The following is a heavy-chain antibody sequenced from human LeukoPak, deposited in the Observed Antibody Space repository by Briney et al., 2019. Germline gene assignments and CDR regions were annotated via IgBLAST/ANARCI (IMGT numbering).Heavy chain of an antibody. V-gene: IGHV3-11*01. D-gene: IGHD3-22*01. CDR2: ITGRGGAT. J-gene: IGHJ4*02. CDR3: ARLYDSSGYYLYSVH. Sequence: PGGSLRLSCAPSGFTFSDYYVTWIRQAPGKGLEWLSYITGRGGATYYADSVTGRFTIPRDNAKKSLYMQMNRLRAEDTAIYYSARLYDSSGYYLYSVHWGQGTLVTVSS. CDR1: GFTFSDYY.